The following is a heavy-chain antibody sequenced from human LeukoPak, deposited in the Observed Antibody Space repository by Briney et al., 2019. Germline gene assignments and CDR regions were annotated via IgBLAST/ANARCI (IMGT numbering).Heavy chain of an antibody. J-gene: IGHJ5*02. CDR2: IYHSGST. D-gene: IGHD1-26*01. CDR3: ARDAATTWEVGRLPIGWFDP. Sequence: SETLSLTCTVSGYSISSGYYWGWIRQPPGKGLEWIGSIYHSGSTYYNPYLKSRVTISVDTSKNQFSLKLSSVTAADTAVYYCARDAATTWEVGRLPIGWFDPWGQGTLVTVSS. V-gene: IGHV4-38-2*02. CDR1: GYSISSGYY.